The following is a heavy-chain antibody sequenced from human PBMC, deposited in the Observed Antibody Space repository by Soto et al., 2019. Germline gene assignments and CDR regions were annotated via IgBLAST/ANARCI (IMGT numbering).Heavy chain of an antibody. Sequence: PGESLKISFNASCYIFTSYWIGWVRQMPGNGLELMGIIYPGDSDTRYSPSFEGRITIAADQYINPPYLHWNSLTASDSAMYYCARPNFGALNHFQYWGQGTLVTVSS. J-gene: IGHJ4*02. CDR2: IYPGDSDT. CDR1: CYIFTSYW. V-gene: IGHV5-51*01. CDR3: ARPNFGALNHFQY. D-gene: IGHD3-16*01.